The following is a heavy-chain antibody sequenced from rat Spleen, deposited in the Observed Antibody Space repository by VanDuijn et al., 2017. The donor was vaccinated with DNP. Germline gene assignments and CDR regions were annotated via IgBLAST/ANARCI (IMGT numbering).Heavy chain of an antibody. D-gene: IGHD4-3*01. V-gene: IGHV2-4*01. J-gene: IGHJ2*01. CDR3: VRDPYNSGFDY. CDR1: GFSLTKYG. Sequence: QVQLEESGPGLLQPSQTLSLTCTVSGFSLTKYGVSWVRQPPGKGLEWMGIIWGDGSTNYNSALKSRLSISRDTSKGQVFLKMNSLQTEDTATYYCVRDPYNSGFDYWGQGVMVTVSS. CDR2: IWGDGST.